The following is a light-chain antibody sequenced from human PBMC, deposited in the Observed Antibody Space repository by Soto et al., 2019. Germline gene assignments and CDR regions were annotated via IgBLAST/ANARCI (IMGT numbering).Light chain of an antibody. CDR3: QKYNWPPFT. V-gene: IGKV1-27*01. CDR1: QGIANY. CDR2: AAS. J-gene: IGKJ3*01. Sequence: DIQMTQSPSSLGASVGDRVTISCRASQGIANYLAWYQQKPGEVPKLLIFAASTLHSGVSSRFTGSRSGTEFTLTISSLQPEDVAPYYCQKYNWPPFTFGPGTKVEIK.